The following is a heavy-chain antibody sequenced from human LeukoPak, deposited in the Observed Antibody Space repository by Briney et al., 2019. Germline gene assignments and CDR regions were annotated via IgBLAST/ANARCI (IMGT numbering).Heavy chain of an antibody. V-gene: IGHV4-39*01. D-gene: IGHD2-21*02. Sequence: SETLSLTCSVSGGSISSSTSYWGWIRQPPGKGLEWIGSIYYSGSTYYNPSLKSRVTISVDTSKKQFSLKLSSVTAADSAVYYCARYYCGVDCYSGYFDYGGQGTLVTVSS. CDR2: IYYSGST. CDR1: GGSISSSTSY. CDR3: ARYYCGVDCYSGYFDY. J-gene: IGHJ4*02.